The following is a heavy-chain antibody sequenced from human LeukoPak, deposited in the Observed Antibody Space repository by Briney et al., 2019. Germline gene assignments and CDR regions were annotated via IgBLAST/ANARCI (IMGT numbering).Heavy chain of an antibody. CDR2: IYSGGST. J-gene: IGHJ4*02. V-gene: IGHV3-66*01. CDR3: ARDLRSYYGSGSYYDY. CDR1: GFTVSSNY. D-gene: IGHD3-10*01. Sequence: GGSLRLSCAASGFTVSSNYMSWVRQAPGKGLEWGSVIYSGGSTYYADSVKGRFTISRDNSKNTLYLQMNSLRAEDTDVYYCARDLRSYYGSGSYYDYWGQGTLVTVSS.